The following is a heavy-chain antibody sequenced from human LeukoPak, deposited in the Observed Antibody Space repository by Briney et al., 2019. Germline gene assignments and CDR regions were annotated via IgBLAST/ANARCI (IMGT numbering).Heavy chain of an antibody. CDR2: ISGSGGST. J-gene: IGHJ4*02. V-gene: IGHV3-23*01. D-gene: IGHD3-22*01. Sequence: GGSLRLSCAVSGFTFSDYYMNWIRQAPGKGLEWVSAISGSGGSTYYADSVKGRFTISRDNSKNTLYLQMNSLRAEDTAVYYCAKDLLGTYYYDSSGYFIYWGQGTLVTVSS. CDR3: AKDLLGTYYYDSSGYFIY. CDR1: GFTFSDYY.